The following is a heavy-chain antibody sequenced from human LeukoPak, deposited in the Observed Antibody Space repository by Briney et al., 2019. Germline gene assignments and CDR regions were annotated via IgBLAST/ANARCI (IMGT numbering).Heavy chain of an antibody. D-gene: IGHD1-1*01. CDR3: VRVKGTYFDC. CDR1: GFPFSSYS. CDR2: ISASGSNI. J-gene: IGHJ4*02. V-gene: IGHV3-48*01. Sequence: PGGSLRLSCAASGFPFSSYSMNWVRQAPGKGLEWVSYISASGSNIYYLDSVKGRFTVSRDNAMNSLFLQMDRPRAEDTAVYYCVRVKGTYFDCWARGTLVTVSS.